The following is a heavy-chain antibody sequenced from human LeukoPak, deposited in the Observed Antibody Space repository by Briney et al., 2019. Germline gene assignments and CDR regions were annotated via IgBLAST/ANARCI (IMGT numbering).Heavy chain of an antibody. D-gene: IGHD6-19*01. CDR1: GFTVSSNY. Sequence: GGSLRLSCAASGFTVSSNYMSWVRQAPGKGLEWVSVIYSGGSTYYADSVKGRFTISRHNSKNTLYLQMNSLRAEDTAVYYCARQPPGVAGDYFDYWGQGTLVTVSS. V-gene: IGHV3-53*04. J-gene: IGHJ4*02. CDR3: ARQPPGVAGDYFDY. CDR2: IYSGGST.